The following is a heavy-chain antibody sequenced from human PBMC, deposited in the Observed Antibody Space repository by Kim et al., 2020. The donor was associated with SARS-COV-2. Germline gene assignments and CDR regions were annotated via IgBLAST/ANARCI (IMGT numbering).Heavy chain of an antibody. CDR2: INHSGST. Sequence: SETLSLTCAVYGGSFSGYYWSWIRQPPGKGLEWIGEINHSGSTNYNPYLKSRVTISVDTSKNQFSLKLSSVTAADTAVYYCARWKASGSYLYYYYYGMDVWGQGTTVTVSS. CDR3: ARWKASGSYLYYYYYGMDV. J-gene: IGHJ6*02. D-gene: IGHD1-26*01. V-gene: IGHV4-34*01. CDR1: GGSFSGYY.